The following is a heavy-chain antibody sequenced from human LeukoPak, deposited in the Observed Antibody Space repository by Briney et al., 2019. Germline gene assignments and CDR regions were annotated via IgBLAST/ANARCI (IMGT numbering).Heavy chain of an antibody. V-gene: IGHV3-30*03. CDR3: RAATRYLDYYYDY. J-gene: IGHJ4*02. CDR1: RFTFSTFG. D-gene: IGHD3-22*01. CDR2: ISSDGSNK. Sequence: GRSLRLSCAASRFTFSTFGMHWVRQAPGKGLEWVAVISSDGSNKYYADSVRVRFTISRDNSKDTLYLQMSSLRIEDAAVYYCRAATRYLDYYYDYWGQGTLVTVSS.